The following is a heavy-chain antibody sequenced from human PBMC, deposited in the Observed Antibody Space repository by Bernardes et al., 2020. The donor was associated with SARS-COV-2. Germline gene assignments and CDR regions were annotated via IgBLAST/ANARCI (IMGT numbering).Heavy chain of an antibody. CDR3: VKDRQIAVPGWSDAFDI. D-gene: IGHD6-19*01. V-gene: IGHV3-64D*06. CDR1: GFTFSSYA. Sequence: GGSLRLSCSASGFTFSSYAMHWVRQAPGKGLEYVSAISSNGGSTYYADSVKGRFTISRDNSKNTLYLQMSSLRAEDTAVYYCVKDRQIAVPGWSDAFDIWGQGTMVTVSS. CDR2: ISSNGGST. J-gene: IGHJ3*02.